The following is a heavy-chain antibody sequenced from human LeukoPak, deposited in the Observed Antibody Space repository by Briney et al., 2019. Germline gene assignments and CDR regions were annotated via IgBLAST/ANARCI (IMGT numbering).Heavy chain of an antibody. D-gene: IGHD1-26*01. V-gene: IGHV4-59*01. J-gene: IGHJ6*02. CDR2: IYYSGST. CDR1: GGSISSYY. CDR3: ARDGGKTNYYGMDV. Sequence: SETLSLTCPVSGGSISSYYWSWIRQPPGKGLEWIGYIYYSGSTNYNPSLKSRVTISVDTSKNQFSLKLSSVTAADTAVYYCARDGGKTNYYGMDVWGQGTTVTVSS.